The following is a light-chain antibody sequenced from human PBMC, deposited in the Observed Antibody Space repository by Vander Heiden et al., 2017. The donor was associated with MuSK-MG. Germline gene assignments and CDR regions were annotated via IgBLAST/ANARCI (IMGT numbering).Light chain of an antibody. Sequence: DIQMTQSPSSLSASVGDRVTIPCRASQTISTYLNWYQQKPGKAPKLLIYAAYTWQRGVARRCSGRGSGTDFTLTSSRLQPEDFATYCWQQSYSSLTFGGGTKVDIK. CDR3: QQSYSSLT. V-gene: IGKV1-39*01. CDR2: AAY. J-gene: IGKJ4*01. CDR1: QTISTY.